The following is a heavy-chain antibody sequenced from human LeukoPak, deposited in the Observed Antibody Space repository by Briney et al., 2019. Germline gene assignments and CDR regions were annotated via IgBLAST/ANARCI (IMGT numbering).Heavy chain of an antibody. CDR3: ARETGSYSSIL. CDR2: IIPIFGTA. Sequence: AASVKVSCTASGGTFSSYAISWVRQAPGQGLEWMGGIIPIFGTANYAQKFQGRVTITADKSTSTAYMELSSLRSEDTAVYYCARETGSYSSILWGQGTLVTVSS. V-gene: IGHV1-69*06. J-gene: IGHJ4*02. D-gene: IGHD6-13*01. CDR1: GGTFSSYA.